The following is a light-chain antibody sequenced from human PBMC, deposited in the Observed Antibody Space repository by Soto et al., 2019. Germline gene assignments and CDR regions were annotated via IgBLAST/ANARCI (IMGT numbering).Light chain of an antibody. J-gene: IGLJ3*02. CDR1: SSDVGLYNL. Sequence: QSALTQPASVSGSPGQSITISCTGTSSDVGLYNLVSWYQQLPGKAPKLIIYEVNERPSGISDRFSGSTSGNTASLTISGLQDEDEADYYCCSYVGSSILMFGGGTKLTVL. CDR3: CSYVGSSILM. V-gene: IGLV2-23*02. CDR2: EVN.